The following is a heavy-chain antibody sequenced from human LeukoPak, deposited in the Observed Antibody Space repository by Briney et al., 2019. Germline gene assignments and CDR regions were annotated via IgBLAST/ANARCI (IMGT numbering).Heavy chain of an antibody. CDR2: ITGSGGET. J-gene: IGHJ4*02. CDR3: AKGLAKSSSWYFDC. V-gene: IGHV3-23*01. CDR1: GFTFSSYA. D-gene: IGHD6-13*01. Sequence: GGPLRLLCAASGFTFSSYAMPWVRHAPGKGLEGLTSITGSGGETKYAHSVKGRFTVSRDNSKNTLYVQMNSLRSEDTALYYCAKGLAKSSSWYFDCWGRGTLVTVSS.